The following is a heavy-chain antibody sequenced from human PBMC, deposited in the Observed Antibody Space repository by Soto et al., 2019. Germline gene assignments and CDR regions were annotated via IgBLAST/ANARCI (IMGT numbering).Heavy chain of an antibody. CDR3: SSTGTGGTGFDY. V-gene: IGHV4-4*02. J-gene: IGHJ4*02. CDR1: GGSISTSNW. CDR2: VYHSGST. Sequence: SETLSLTCAVSGGSISTSNWWSWVRQPPGKGLEWIGEVYHSGSTNYNPSFKSRVAMSVDKSKNQFSLKLNSVTAADTALYYCSSTGTGGTGFDYCGKESVVTVSS. D-gene: IGHD2-15*01.